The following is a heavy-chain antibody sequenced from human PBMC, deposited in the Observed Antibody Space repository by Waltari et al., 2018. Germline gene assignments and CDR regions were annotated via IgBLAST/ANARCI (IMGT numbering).Heavy chain of an antibody. V-gene: IGHV4-59*01. J-gene: IGHJ4*02. CDR2: IYYSGST. D-gene: IGHD5-12*01. Sequence: QVQLQESGPGLVKPSETLSLTCPVSAGSISSYYWSWIRQPPGKGLEWIGYIYYSGSTNYNPSLKSRVTISVDTSKNQFSLKLSSVTAADTAVYYCARWGDGYIGYWGQGTLVTVSS. CDR3: ARWGDGYIGY. CDR1: AGSISSYY.